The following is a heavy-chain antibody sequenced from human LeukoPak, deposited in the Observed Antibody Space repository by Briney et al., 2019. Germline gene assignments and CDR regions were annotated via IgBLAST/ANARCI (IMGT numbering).Heavy chain of an antibody. D-gene: IGHD2-2*01. Sequence: PSETLSLTCAVYGGSFSGYYWSWTRQPPGKGLEWIGEINHSGSTNYNPSLKSRVTISVDTSKNQFSLKLSSVTAADTAVYYCARGIFYCSSTSCYYYYGMDVWGQGTTVTVSS. CDR1: GGSFSGYY. CDR2: INHSGST. CDR3: ARGIFYCSSTSCYYYYGMDV. J-gene: IGHJ6*02. V-gene: IGHV4-34*01.